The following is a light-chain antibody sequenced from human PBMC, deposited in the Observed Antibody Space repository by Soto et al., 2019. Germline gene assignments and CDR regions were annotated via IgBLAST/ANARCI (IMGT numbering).Light chain of an antibody. CDR1: QGIRND. CDR2: AAS. Sequence: AIHRTQSPSPLSASVGDRVTITCRARQGIRNDLGWYQKKPGKAPKLLIYAASSLRSAVPSRFSGSGSGRDFTLTISSLQPEDFATHYCLRDYNYPRQFGQGTQ. V-gene: IGKV1-6*01. J-gene: IGKJ1*01. CDR3: LRDYNYPRQ.